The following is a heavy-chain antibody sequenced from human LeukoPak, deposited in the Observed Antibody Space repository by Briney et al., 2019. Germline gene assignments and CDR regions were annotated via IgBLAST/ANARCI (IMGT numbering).Heavy chain of an antibody. Sequence: SETLSLTCTVSGGSISSTDYYWGWIRQPPGKGLEWIGSIYHSGSTYYNPSLKSRVTISVDTSKNQFSLKLSSVTAADTAVYYCARQGYSSSWYYFDYWGQGTLVTVSS. CDR2: IYHSGST. V-gene: IGHV4-39*01. CDR3: ARQGYSSSWYYFDY. J-gene: IGHJ4*02. D-gene: IGHD6-13*01. CDR1: GGSISSTDYY.